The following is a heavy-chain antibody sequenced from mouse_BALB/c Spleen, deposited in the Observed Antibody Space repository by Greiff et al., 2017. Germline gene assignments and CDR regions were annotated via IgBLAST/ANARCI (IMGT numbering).Heavy chain of an antibody. CDR2: INPYNDGT. J-gene: IGHJ2*01. CDR3: ARSAYYGKNYFDY. CDR1: GYTFTSYV. Sequence: EVQLQQSGPELVKPGASVKMSCKASGYTFTSYVMHWVKQKPGQGLEWIGYINPYNDGTKYNEKFKGKATLTSDKSSSTAYMELSSLTSEDSAVYYCARSAYYGKNYFDYWGQGTTLTVSS. D-gene: IGHD2-10*01. V-gene: IGHV1-14*01.